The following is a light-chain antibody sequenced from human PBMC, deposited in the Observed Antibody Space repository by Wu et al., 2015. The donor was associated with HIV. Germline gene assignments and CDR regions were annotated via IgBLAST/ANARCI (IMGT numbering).Light chain of an antibody. CDR1: QSVXSSY. CDR3: QQYGTSPYT. CDR2: GAS. J-gene: IGKJ2*01. V-gene: IGKV3-20*01. Sequence: SCRASQSVXSSYVAWYQQNLARLPGSFIYGASSRAAGIPDRFRGSGSGTDFTLTISRLEPEDSAVYYCQQYGTSPYTFGQGTKLEIK.